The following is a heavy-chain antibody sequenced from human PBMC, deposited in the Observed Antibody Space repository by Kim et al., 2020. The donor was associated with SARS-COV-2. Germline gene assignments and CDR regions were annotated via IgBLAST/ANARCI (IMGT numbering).Heavy chain of an antibody. J-gene: IGHJ4*02. CDR3: ARVYDNPWTTSYFDY. Sequence: GGSLRLSCAASGFMFSDHYMDWVRQAPGKGLEWVGRIRNRANSYTTEYAASVKGRFTVSRDDLKNSLYLQMNSLKSEDTAVYFCARVYDNPWTTSYFDYWCQGTRVTVSS. V-gene: IGHV3-72*01. CDR2: IRNRANSYTT. CDR1: GFMFSDHY. D-gene: IGHD3-22*01.